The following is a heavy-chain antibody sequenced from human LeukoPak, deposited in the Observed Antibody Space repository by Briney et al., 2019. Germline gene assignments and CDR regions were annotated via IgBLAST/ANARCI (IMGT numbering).Heavy chain of an antibody. CDR3: AGGYYDSSGYYLFDY. J-gene: IGHJ4*02. Sequence: SETLSLTCTVSGGSISSYYWSWIRQPAGKGLEWIGRIYTSGSTNYNPSLKSRVTISVDTSKNQFSLKLSSVTAADTAVYYCAGGYYDSSGYYLFDYWGQGTLVTVSS. V-gene: IGHV4-4*07. CDR1: GGSISSYY. CDR2: IYTSGST. D-gene: IGHD3-22*01.